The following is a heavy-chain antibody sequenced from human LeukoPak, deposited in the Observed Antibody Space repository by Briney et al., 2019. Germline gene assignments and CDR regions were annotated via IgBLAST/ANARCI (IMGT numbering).Heavy chain of an antibody. CDR2: IRYDGTNE. V-gene: IGHV3-30*02. D-gene: IGHD3-16*01. Sequence: PGGSLRLSCVTSGFTFSDYGMHWVRQAPGKGLEWVSFIRYDGTNENYIDSAKGRFTISRDNSKNTLFLQMNSLRPEDTGIYYCTRHDFNDYVFDYWGQGILVTVSS. J-gene: IGHJ4*02. CDR1: GFTFSDYG. CDR3: TRHDFNDYVFDY.